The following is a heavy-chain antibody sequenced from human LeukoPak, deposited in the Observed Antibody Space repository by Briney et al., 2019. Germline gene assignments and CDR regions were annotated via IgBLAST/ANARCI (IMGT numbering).Heavy chain of an antibody. D-gene: IGHD3-10*01. CDR3: ARGIKYNYYMDV. Sequence: PSQTLSLTCTVSGGSISSGSYYWSWIRQPAGKGLEWIGRIYTSGSTNYNPSLKSRVTISVDTSKNQFSLKLSSVTAADTAVYYCARGIKYNYYMDVWGKGTTVTVSS. V-gene: IGHV4-61*02. J-gene: IGHJ6*03. CDR2: IYTSGST. CDR1: GGSISSGSYY.